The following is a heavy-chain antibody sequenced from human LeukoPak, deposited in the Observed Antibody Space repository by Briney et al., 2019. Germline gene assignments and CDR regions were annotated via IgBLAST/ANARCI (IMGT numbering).Heavy chain of an antibody. Sequence: GASVKVSCKASGYTFTSYGIRWVRQAPGQGLEWMGWISAYNGNTNYAQKLQGRVTMTTDTSTSTAYMELTSLRSDDTAVYYCARNWVSCSGGSCYSYYYYYGMDVWGQGTTVTVSS. CDR2: ISAYNGNT. CDR1: GYTFTSYG. J-gene: IGHJ6*02. D-gene: IGHD2-15*01. V-gene: IGHV1-18*01. CDR3: ARNWVSCSGGSCYSYYYYYGMDV.